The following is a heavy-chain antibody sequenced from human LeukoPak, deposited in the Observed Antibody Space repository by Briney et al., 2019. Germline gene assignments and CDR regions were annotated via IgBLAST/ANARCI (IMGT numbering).Heavy chain of an antibody. Sequence: PSETLSLTCTVSGGSISNYYWSWIRQPPGKGLEWIGYIYYSGSTSYNPSLKSRVTISVDTSRNQFSLKLSSVTAADTAVYYCARAGYYYDSSGYYLFDYWGQGTLVTVSS. V-gene: IGHV4-59*01. CDR3: ARAGYYYDSSGYYLFDY. CDR2: IYYSGST. J-gene: IGHJ4*02. CDR1: GGSISNYY. D-gene: IGHD3-22*01.